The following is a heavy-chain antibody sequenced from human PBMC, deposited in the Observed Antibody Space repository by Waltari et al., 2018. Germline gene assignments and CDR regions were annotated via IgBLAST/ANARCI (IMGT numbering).Heavy chain of an antibody. CDR1: GFSISGYW. CDR3: ARDGLGSSHDY. J-gene: IGHJ4*02. Sequence: EVQLVESGGGLLQPGGSLRLSCAASGFSISGYWMHWVRQAPGKGLVWVSRIHSDGRSTNYADSVWGRFTISRDNAKNMVYLQMNNLRADDTAVYFCARDGLGSSHDYWGQGTLVTVSS. D-gene: IGHD6-6*01. CDR2: IHSDGRST. V-gene: IGHV3-74*01.